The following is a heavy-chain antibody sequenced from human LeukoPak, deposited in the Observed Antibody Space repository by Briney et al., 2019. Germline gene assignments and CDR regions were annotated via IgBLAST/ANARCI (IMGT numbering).Heavy chain of an antibody. CDR3: AREPYYYDSSGPDAFDI. D-gene: IGHD3-22*01. CDR1: GYTFTGYY. V-gene: IGHV1-2*02. J-gene: IGHJ3*02. CDR2: LNPNSGGT. Sequence: ASVKVSCKASGYTFTGYYMHWVRQAPGQGLEWMGWLNPNSGGTNYAQKLQGRVTMTRDTSISTAYMELNRLRSEDTAVYYCAREPYYYDSSGPDAFDIWGQGTMVTVSS.